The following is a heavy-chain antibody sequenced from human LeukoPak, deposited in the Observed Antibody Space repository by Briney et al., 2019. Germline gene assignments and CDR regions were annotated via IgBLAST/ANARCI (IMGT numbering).Heavy chain of an antibody. V-gene: IGHV5-51*01. Sequence: GESLKISCKGSGYSFTSYWIGWVRQMPGKGLEWMGIIYPGDSDTRYSPSFQGQVTISADKSISTAYLQWSSLKALDTAMYYCARHPGGYYDSSGFVDYWGQGTLVTVSS. CDR3: ARHPGGYYDSSGFVDY. D-gene: IGHD3-22*01. J-gene: IGHJ4*02. CDR2: IYPGDSDT. CDR1: GYSFTSYW.